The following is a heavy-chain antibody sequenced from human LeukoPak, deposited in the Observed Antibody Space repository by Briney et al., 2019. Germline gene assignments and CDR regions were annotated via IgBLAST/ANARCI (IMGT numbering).Heavy chain of an antibody. J-gene: IGHJ5*02. Sequence: GGSLRLSCAVSGFTFSSYNMHWVRQAPGKGLEWISYISSTSSTIYYADSVKGRLTISRDNAKNTLYLQMNSLRAEDTAVYYCARCPVPYDSSARWFDPWGQGTLVTVSS. CDR2: ISSTSSTI. V-gene: IGHV3-48*04. D-gene: IGHD3-22*01. CDR1: GFTFSSYN. CDR3: ARCPVPYDSSARWFDP.